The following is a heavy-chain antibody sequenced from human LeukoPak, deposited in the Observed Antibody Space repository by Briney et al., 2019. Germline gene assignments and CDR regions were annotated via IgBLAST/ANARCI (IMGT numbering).Heavy chain of an antibody. CDR2: INQDGSQK. CDR1: GFTFSSEW. J-gene: IGHJ4*02. V-gene: IGHV3-7*01. D-gene: IGHD1-1*01. Sequence: GGSLRLSCVASGFTFSSEWMSWVPQAPGKGLEWVTNINQDGSQKYYEDSVKGRFTVSRDNAKNSLYLHMNGLRADDTAIYYCARDHDGKDCWGQGTLVTVSS. CDR3: ARDHDGKDC.